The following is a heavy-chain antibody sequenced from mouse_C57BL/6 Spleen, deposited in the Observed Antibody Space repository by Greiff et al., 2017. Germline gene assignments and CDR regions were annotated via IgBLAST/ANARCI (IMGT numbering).Heavy chain of an antibody. J-gene: IGHJ2*01. CDR2: INPNNGGT. Sequence: VQLKQSGPELVKPGASVKMSCKASGYTFTDYNMHWVKQSHGKSLEWIGYINPNNGGTSYNQKFKGKATLTVNKSSSTAYMELRSLTSEDSAVYYCARKGWDDFDYWGQGTTLTVSS. V-gene: IGHV1-22*01. CDR1: GYTFTDYN. CDR3: ARKGWDDFDY. D-gene: IGHD4-1*01.